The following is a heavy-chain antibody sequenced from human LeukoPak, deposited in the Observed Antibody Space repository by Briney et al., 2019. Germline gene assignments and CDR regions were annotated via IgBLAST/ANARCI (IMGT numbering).Heavy chain of an antibody. CDR2: ISGSGGST. CDR1: GFTFKDYV. D-gene: IGHD6-19*01. Sequence: GGSLRLSCVASGFTFKDYVMTWVRQAPGKGLEWVSAISGSGGSTYYADSVKGRFTISRDNSKNTLYLQMNSLRAEDTAVYYCAKTGSGWYYYYYGMDVWGQGTTVTVSS. CDR3: AKTGSGWYYYYYGMDV. V-gene: IGHV3-23*01. J-gene: IGHJ6*02.